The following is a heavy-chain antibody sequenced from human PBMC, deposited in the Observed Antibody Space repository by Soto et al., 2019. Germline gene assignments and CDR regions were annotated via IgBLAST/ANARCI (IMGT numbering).Heavy chain of an antibody. D-gene: IGHD3-9*01. J-gene: IGHJ4*02. CDR2: IYTSGST. V-gene: IGHV4-4*07. Sequence: SETLSLTCTVSGGSISSYYWSWIRQPAGKGLEWIGRIYTSGSTNYNPSLKSRVTMSVDTSKNQFSLKLSSVTAADTAVYYCARGASTYYDILTGSFHEYYFDYWGQGTLVTVSS. CDR1: GGSISSYY. CDR3: ARGASTYYDILTGSFHEYYFDY.